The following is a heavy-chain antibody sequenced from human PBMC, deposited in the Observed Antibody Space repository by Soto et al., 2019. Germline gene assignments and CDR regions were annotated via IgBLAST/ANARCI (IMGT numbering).Heavy chain of an antibody. CDR3: ARSRRSTAIQDDH. D-gene: IGHD2-21*02. Sequence: QVHLVQSGAEVKKPGSSVKVSCKASGGSFSSYAISWVRQAPGQGLEWMGGVIPVFGSANYAQKFQGRITITADESTSTAYMELSSLRSEDTAVYYCARSRRSTAIQDDHWGQGTLVTVSS. CDR2: VIPVFGSA. J-gene: IGHJ4*02. V-gene: IGHV1-69*01. CDR1: GGSFSSYA.